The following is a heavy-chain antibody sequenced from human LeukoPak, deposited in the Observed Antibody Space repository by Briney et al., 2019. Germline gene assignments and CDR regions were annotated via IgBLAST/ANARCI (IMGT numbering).Heavy chain of an antibody. V-gene: IGHV3-30-3*01. CDR2: ISYDGSNK. Sequence: GRSLRLSCAASGFTFSSYAMHWVRQAPGKGLEWVAVISYDGSNKYYADSVKGRFTISRDNSKNSLYLQMNSLRPEDTAIYYCGRGHFGLDVWGKGTTVTVSS. J-gene: IGHJ6*04. CDR1: GFTFSSYA. CDR3: GRGHFGLDV.